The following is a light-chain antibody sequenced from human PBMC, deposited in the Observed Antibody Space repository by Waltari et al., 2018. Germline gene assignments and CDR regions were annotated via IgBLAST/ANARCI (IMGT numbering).Light chain of an antibody. CDR2: EVS. CDR1: SRDVGGYND. V-gene: IGLV2-8*01. CDR3: SSYAGSNNLV. J-gene: IGLJ2*01. Sequence: QSALTHPPSAPGSPGQPVTISCTGTSRDVGGYNDVSWYHQHPGKAPNLMIYEVSKRPSGVPDRFSGSKSGNTASLTVSGLQAEDEADYYCSSYAGSNNLVFGGGTKLTVL.